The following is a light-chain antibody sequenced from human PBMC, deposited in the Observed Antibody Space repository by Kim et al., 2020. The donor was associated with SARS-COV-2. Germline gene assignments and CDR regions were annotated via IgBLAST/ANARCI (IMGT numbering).Light chain of an antibody. CDR1: QDIVTY. CDR2: AAS. Sequence: DIYMTQSPSSLSASVGDRVSITCRASQDIVTYLNWYQLRPGSAPKVFIFAASKLQNGVPSRFNGSGSGTVFTLTINNLQPDDFATYLCQQSISIPFTFGLGTRLEIK. J-gene: IGKJ5*01. V-gene: IGKV1-39*01. CDR3: QQSISIPFT.